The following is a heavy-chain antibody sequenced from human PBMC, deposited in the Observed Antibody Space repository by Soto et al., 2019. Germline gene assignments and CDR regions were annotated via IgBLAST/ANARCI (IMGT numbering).Heavy chain of an antibody. Sequence: EVQLLESGGGLVQPGGSLRLSCAASGFTFSTYPMNWVRQAPGKGLEWVSGISGSGISTFYVDTVKGRFTISMDNSKNTVFLQINSLRAENKAIYYCVKFPVITASYYYQDMDVWGQGTTVTVSS. V-gene: IGHV3-23*01. CDR3: VKFPVITASYYYQDMDV. J-gene: IGHJ6*03. CDR2: ISGSGIST. D-gene: IGHD4-4*01. CDR1: GFTFSTYP.